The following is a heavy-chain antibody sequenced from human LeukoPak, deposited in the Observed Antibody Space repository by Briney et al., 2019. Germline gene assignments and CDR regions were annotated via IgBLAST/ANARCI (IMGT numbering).Heavy chain of an antibody. J-gene: IGHJ6*02. CDR3: ARPGGRWLPYYGMDV. D-gene: IGHD5-24*01. Sequence: GGSLRLSCAASGFTFNTYTMNWVRQAPGKGLEWVSYISGSSGIIDYADSVRGRFTISRDNAKNSLYLQMNSLRAEDTAVYYCARPGGRWLPYYGMDVWGQGTTVTVSS. CDR1: GFTFNTYT. CDR2: ISGSSGII. V-gene: IGHV3-48*01.